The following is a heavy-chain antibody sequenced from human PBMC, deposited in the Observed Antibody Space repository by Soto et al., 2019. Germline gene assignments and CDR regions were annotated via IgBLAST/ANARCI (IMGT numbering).Heavy chain of an antibody. CDR2: ITATAVST. CDR3: AKAGGTCTSSSCYPNWFGP. Sequence: GGSLRLSCAGSGFTFSTYAMSWVRQAPGKGLEWVSAITATAVSTFYADSVKGRFTISRDNSKNTLYLQMNSLSAEDTAVYYCAKAGGTCTSSSCYPNWFGPWGQGTLVTVSS. J-gene: IGHJ5*02. CDR1: GFTFSTYA. V-gene: IGHV3-23*01. D-gene: IGHD2-2*01.